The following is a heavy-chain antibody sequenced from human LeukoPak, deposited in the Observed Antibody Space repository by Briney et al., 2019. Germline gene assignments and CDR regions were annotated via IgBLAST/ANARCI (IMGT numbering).Heavy chain of an antibody. CDR1: GYSISSGFY. Sequence: SETLSLTCTVSGYSISSGFYWGWIRQPPGKGLECIGSIYHSGSTYYNLSLKSRVTISVDTSKNQFSLKLSSVTAADTAVYYCARAVTTKWDYYYMDVWGKGTTVTVSS. V-gene: IGHV4-38-2*02. J-gene: IGHJ6*03. CDR2: IYHSGST. D-gene: IGHD4-17*01. CDR3: ARAVTTKWDYYYMDV.